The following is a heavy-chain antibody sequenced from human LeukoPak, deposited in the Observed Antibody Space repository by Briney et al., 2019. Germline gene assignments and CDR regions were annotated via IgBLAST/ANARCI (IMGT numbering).Heavy chain of an antibody. V-gene: IGHV4-39*07. CDR2: IYDSGST. CDR3: ASYDSSGINFDY. Sequence: SETLSLTCTVSGGSIRSSYYYWGWIRQPPGKGLEWIGSIYDSGSTYYNPSLKSRVTISVDTSKNQFSLKLSSVTAADTAVYYCASYDSSGINFDYWGQGTLVTVSS. CDR1: GGSIRSSYYY. J-gene: IGHJ4*02. D-gene: IGHD3-22*01.